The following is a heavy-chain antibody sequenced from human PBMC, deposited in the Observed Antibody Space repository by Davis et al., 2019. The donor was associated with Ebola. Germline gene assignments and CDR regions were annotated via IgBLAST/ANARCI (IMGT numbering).Heavy chain of an antibody. V-gene: IGHV1-2*02. CDR3: ARFAPVSGYDSSGYYYYYGMDV. J-gene: IGHJ6*02. CDR2: MNPNSGGT. CDR1: GYTFTSYD. Sequence: ASVKVSCKASGYTFTSYDINWVRQATGQGLEWMGWMNPNSGGTNYAQKFQGRVTMTRDTSISTAYMELSRLRSDDTAVYYCARFAPVSGYDSSGYYYYYGMDVWGQGTTVTVSS. D-gene: IGHD3-22*01.